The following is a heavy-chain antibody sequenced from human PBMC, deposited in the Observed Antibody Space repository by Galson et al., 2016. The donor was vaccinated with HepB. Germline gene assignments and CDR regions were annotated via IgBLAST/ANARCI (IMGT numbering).Heavy chain of an antibody. CDR3: ARGPDRAKVGDY. CDR1: VGSFSGYY. CDR2: VHPSGST. D-gene: IGHD2-2*01. V-gene: IGHV4-34*01. J-gene: IGHJ4*02. Sequence: SETLSLTCAVYVGSFSGYYLTWIRQPPGKGLEWIREVHPSGSTSYNTSLQSRVTISVDTSSNPFSLKLTSVSAADTAVYYCARGPDRAKVGDYWGQGTLVTVSS.